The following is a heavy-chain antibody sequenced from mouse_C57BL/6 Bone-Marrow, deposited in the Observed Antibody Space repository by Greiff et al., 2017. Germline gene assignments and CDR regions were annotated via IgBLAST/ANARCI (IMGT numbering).Heavy chain of an antibody. CDR1: GYTFTDHT. D-gene: IGHD2-5*01. Sequence: VQLQQSDAELVKPGASVKISCKASGYTFTDHTINWMKQRPEQGLAWIGYIYPRDGSTKYNEQFKGQDTLTVDKSSSTAYMQLISLTTEDAAVYYCARGYYNNWNYVDYGGQGTTLTVSS. CDR2: IYPRDGST. V-gene: IGHV1-78*01. J-gene: IGHJ2*01. CDR3: ARGYYNNWNYVDY.